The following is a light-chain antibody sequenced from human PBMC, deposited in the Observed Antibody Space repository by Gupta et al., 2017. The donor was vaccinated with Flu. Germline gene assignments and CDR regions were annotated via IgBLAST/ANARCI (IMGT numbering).Light chain of an antibody. Sequence: SYELTQPPSVSVSPGQTASITCSGDNLGNKYASWYQQKSGQSPVLVLYKDNRRPAGIPERFSGSNSGNTATRTISGTQARDEADYYCQAWDSSIVIFGGGTKLTVL. J-gene: IGLJ2*01. CDR2: KDN. CDR3: QAWDSSIVI. V-gene: IGLV3-1*01. CDR1: NLGNKY.